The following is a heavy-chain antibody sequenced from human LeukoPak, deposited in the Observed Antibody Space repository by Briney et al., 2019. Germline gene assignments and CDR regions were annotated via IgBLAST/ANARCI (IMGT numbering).Heavy chain of an antibody. CDR2: INPNSGGT. V-gene: IGHV1-2*02. Sequence: ASVKVSCKASGYTFTGYYMHWVRQAPGQGLEWMGWINPNSGGTNYAQKFQGRVTMTRDTSISTAYMELSRLRSDDTAVYYCANLLPYCSGGSCYSGWFDPWGQGTLVTVSS. CDR1: GYTFTGYY. D-gene: IGHD2-15*01. J-gene: IGHJ5*02. CDR3: ANLLPYCSGGSCYSGWFDP.